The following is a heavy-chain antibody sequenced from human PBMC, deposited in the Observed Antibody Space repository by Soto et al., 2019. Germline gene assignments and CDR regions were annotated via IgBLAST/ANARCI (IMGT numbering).Heavy chain of an antibody. V-gene: IGHV3-33*01. CDR1: GFTFRSYN. Sequence: VGSLRLSCAESGFTFRSYNMHWFREAPCEGLEWVAVIWYDARNKYYADSVKGRFTISRDNSKNTLYLQMNSLRAEDTAVYYCARAYEDSSGYSAFDIWGQGTMVTV. CDR2: IWYDARNK. D-gene: IGHD3-22*01. CDR3: ARAYEDSSGYSAFDI. J-gene: IGHJ3*02.